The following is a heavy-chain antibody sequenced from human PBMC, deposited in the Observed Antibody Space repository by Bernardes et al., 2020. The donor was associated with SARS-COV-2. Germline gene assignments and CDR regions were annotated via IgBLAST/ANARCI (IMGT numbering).Heavy chain of an antibody. Sequence: GSLRLSCAASGFTFSTYAMTWVLQAPGKGLEWVSTTSGRGGTTYYADSVKGRFTISRDNSQNTLYLQMNSLRVEDTAVYYCAKRFQPNYWGQGTLVTVSS. V-gene: IGHV3-23*01. CDR2: TSGRGGTT. CDR1: GFTFSTYA. J-gene: IGHJ4*02. CDR3: AKRFQPNY. D-gene: IGHD2-2*01.